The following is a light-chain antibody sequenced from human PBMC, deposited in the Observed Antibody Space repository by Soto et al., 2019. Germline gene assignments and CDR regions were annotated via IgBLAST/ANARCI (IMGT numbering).Light chain of an antibody. J-gene: IGLJ3*02. V-gene: IGLV2-14*01. CDR3: NSYTSRMTWV. CDR2: EVS. Sequence: QSVLTQPASVSGSPGQSITISCTGTSSDVGGYNYVSWNQQHPGKAPKLIIYEVSNRPSGVSNRFTGSKSGNTAFLTISGLQAEDEADYYCNSYTSRMTWVFGGGTKLTVL. CDR1: SSDVGGYNY.